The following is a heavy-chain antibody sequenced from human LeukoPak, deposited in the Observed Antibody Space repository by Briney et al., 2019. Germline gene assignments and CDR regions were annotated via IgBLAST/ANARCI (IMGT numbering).Heavy chain of an antibody. J-gene: IGHJ4*02. V-gene: IGHV1-69*06. CDR3: ARDGKSEYYFDY. D-gene: IGHD1-26*01. CDR1: GYTFTSYD. Sequence: SVKVSCKASGYTFTSYDINWVRQAPGQGLEWMGGIIPIFGTANYAQKFQGRVTITADKSTSTAYMELSSLRSEDTAVYYCARDGKSEYYFDYWGQGTLVTVSS. CDR2: IIPIFGTA.